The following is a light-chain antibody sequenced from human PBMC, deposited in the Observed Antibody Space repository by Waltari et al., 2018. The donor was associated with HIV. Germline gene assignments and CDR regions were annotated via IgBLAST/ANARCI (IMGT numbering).Light chain of an antibody. CDR3: QNYDSAPVA. Sequence: DIQMSQAPSSLSAYVGDRVTITCRTSRDISNDLAWSQQKSGEFPKLLIYGASTLRSGVSSRFRGSGSGTEFTLTINGLQPEDVASYYCQNYDSAPVAFGQGTRLEI. J-gene: IGKJ5*01. CDR2: GAS. V-gene: IGKV1-27*01. CDR1: RDISND.